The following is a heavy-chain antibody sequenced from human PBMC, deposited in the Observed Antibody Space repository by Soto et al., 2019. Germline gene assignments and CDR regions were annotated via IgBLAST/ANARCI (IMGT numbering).Heavy chain of an antibody. CDR2: IYPGDSDT. CDR3: ARHLVVPAARYYYYYYYMDV. V-gene: IGHV5-51*01. CDR1: GYSFTSYW. J-gene: IGHJ6*03. Sequence: PGESLKISCKGSGYSFTSYWIGWVRQMPGKGLEWMGIIYPGDSDTRYSPSFQGQVTISADKSISTAYLQWSSLKASDTAMYYCARHLVVPAARYYYYYYYMDVWGKGTTVTVSS. D-gene: IGHD2-2*01.